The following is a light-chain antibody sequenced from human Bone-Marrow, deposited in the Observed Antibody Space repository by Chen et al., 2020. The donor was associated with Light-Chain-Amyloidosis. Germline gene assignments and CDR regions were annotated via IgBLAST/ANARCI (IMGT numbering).Light chain of an antibody. J-gene: IGKJ4*01. CDR2: EVS. V-gene: IGKV2D-29*02. Sequence: DIVMTQTPLSLSVTPGQPDSISCKSSQSLRDIKTYLYWYLQKPGQSPQLLIYEVSNRFSGVPDRFSSSGSETDFTLKISRVEAEDVGVYYCMQSIQLPLTFGGGTKVEIK. CDR3: MQSIQLPLT. CDR1: QSLRDIKTY.